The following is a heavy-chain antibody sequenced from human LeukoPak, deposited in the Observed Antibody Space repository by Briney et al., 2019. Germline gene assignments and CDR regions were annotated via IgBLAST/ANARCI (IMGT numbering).Heavy chain of an antibody. D-gene: IGHD4-17*01. Sequence: SVKVSCKASGGTFSSYAISWVRQAPGQGLEWMGGIIPIFGTANYAQKFQGRVTITADESTSTAYMELRSLRSDDTAVYYCARRGGKNYGDYVVYDKYMDVWGTGTTVTVSS. V-gene: IGHV1-69*13. CDR1: GGTFSSYA. J-gene: IGHJ6*03. CDR3: ARRGGKNYGDYVVYDKYMDV. CDR2: IIPIFGTA.